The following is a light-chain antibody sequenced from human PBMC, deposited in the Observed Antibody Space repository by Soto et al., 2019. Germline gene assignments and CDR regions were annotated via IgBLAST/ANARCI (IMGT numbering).Light chain of an antibody. CDR3: QQYNNWPRAT. J-gene: IGKJ4*01. V-gene: IGKV3-15*01. Sequence: IVMTQSPATLSVSLGERATLSCRASQSINSNLARYQQKPGQAPRLLMFRASITATGFPARFSGSRSGTEFNITISSLQSEDSAVYYCQQYNNWPRATFGGGTKVEIK. CDR2: RAS. CDR1: QSINSN.